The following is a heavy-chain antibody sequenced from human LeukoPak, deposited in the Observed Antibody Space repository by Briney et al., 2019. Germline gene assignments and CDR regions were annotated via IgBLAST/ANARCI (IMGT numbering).Heavy chain of an antibody. D-gene: IGHD1-26*01. CDR1: GFTFSSYS. CDR2: ISSSSSYI. CDR3: ARMWAGRDYYYYMDV. J-gene: IGHJ6*03. V-gene: IGHV3-21*01. Sequence: GGSLRLSCAASGFTFSSYSMNWVREAPGKGLEWVSSISSSSSYIYHADSVKSRFTISRDNAKNSLYLQMNSLRAEDTAVYYCARMWAGRDYYYYMDVWGKGTTVTVSS.